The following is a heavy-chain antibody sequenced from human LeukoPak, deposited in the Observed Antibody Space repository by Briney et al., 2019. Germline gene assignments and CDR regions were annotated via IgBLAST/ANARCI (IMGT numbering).Heavy chain of an antibody. J-gene: IGHJ6*01. D-gene: IGHD2-2*01. CDR3: SGVPAAMSSYYYYGMDV. CDR2: IYYSGST. V-gene: IGHV4-39*01. Sequence: SETLSLTCTVSGGSISSSSYYWGWIRQPPGKGLEWIGSIYYSGSTYYNPSLKSRVTISVDTSKNQFSLKLSSVTAADTAVYYCSGVPAAMSSYYYYGMDVWGQGTTVTVSS. CDR1: GGSISSSSYY.